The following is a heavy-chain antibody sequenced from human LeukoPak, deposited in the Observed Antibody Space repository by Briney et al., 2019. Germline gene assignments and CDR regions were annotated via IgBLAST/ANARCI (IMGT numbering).Heavy chain of an antibody. D-gene: IGHD6-19*01. CDR1: GGSISGYY. CDR2: IDHSGST. CDR3: ARLLGSGWLPWFDY. V-gene: IGHV4-34*01. J-gene: IGHJ4*02. Sequence: SETLSLTCTVSGGSISGYYWSWIRQPPGKGLEWIGEIDHSGSTNYNPSLKSRVTISVDTSKNQFSLKLSSVTAADTAVYYCARLLGSGWLPWFDYWGQGTLVTVSS.